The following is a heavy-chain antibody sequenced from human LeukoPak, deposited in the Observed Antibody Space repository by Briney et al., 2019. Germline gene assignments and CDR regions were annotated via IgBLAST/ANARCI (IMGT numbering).Heavy chain of an antibody. CDR1: GFTVSSNY. V-gene: IGHV3-66*01. D-gene: IGHD3-16*02. J-gene: IGHJ4*02. CDR2: IYSGGST. Sequence: GGSLRLSCAASGFTVSSNYMSWVRQAPGKGLEWVSVIYSGGSTYYADSVKGRFTISRDNSKNTLYLQMNSLRAEDTAVYYCARVPFTYDYVWGSYRLPSLYFDYWGQGTLVTVSS. CDR3: ARVPFTYDYVWGSYRLPSLYFDY.